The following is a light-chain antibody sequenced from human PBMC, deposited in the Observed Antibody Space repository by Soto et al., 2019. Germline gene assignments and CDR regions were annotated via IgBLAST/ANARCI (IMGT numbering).Light chain of an antibody. CDR1: QSISTW. CDR2: DAS. V-gene: IGKV1-5*01. Sequence: DIQMTQSPSSLSASVGDRVTITCRASQSISTWLAWYQQKPGRAPNLLIYDASTLESGVPSRFSGSGSGTEFTLTISSLQPDDFATYYCQHYNSLPYTFGQGTKLEMK. J-gene: IGKJ2*01. CDR3: QHYNSLPYT.